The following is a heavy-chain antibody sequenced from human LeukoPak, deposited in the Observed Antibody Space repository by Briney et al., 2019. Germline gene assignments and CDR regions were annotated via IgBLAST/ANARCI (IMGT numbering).Heavy chain of an antibody. CDR3: ARDFDPGLAVAGTACAY. V-gene: IGHV1-18*01. CDR1: GYTFTSYG. J-gene: IGHJ4*02. CDR2: ISAYNGNT. D-gene: IGHD6-19*01. Sequence: GASVKVSCKASGYTFTSYGISWVRQAPGQGLEWMGWISAYNGNTNYAQKLQGRVTMTTDTSTSTAYMELRSLRSDDTAVYYCARDFDPGLAVAGTACAYWGQGTLVTVSS.